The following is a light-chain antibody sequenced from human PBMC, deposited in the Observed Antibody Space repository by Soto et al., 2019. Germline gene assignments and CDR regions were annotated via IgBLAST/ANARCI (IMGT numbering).Light chain of an antibody. CDR2: GAS. CDR3: QQYKSYSPFT. J-gene: IGKJ4*01. V-gene: IGKV3-15*01. Sequence: EIVMTQSPATLSVSPGERATLSCRASQSVSSNLAWYQQKPGQAPRLLVYGASTRATGIPARFSGSGSGTEFALTISSLQPDDFASYHCQQYKSYSPFTFGGGTKVDI. CDR1: QSVSSN.